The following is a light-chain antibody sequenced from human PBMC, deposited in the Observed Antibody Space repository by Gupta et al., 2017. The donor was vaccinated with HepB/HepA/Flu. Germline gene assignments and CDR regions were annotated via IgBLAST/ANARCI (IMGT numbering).Light chain of an antibody. Sequence: EILLTQSPATLSLSPGERATLSFRASQSVSSYLAWYQQKPGQAPRLLIYDASNRATGFPARFSGSGTGTEFTLTISSREPEDFAVYYCQHRSNWPWTFGQGTKVEIK. CDR1: QSVSSY. V-gene: IGKV3D-11*02. CDR2: DAS. J-gene: IGKJ1*01. CDR3: QHRSNWPWT.